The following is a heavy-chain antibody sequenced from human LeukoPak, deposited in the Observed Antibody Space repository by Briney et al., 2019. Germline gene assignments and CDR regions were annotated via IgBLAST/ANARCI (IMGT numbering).Heavy chain of an antibody. CDR2: IYYSGST. D-gene: IGHD3-10*01. CDR1: GGSISSYY. J-gene: IGHJ4*02. CDR3: ARRRITMVRGVIVQYYFDY. V-gene: IGHV4-59*12. Sequence: KPSETLSLTCTVSGGSISSYYWSWIRQPPGKGLEWIGYIYYSGSTNYNPSLKSRVTISVDTSKNQFSLKLSSVTAAGTAVYYCARRRITMVRGVIVQYYFDYWGQGTLVTVSS.